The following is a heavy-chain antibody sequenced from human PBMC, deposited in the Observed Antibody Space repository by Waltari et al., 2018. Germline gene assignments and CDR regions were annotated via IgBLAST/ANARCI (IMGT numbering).Heavy chain of an antibody. CDR1: GYTFTGYY. CDR2: INPNSGDT. V-gene: IGHV1-2*06. D-gene: IGHD4-17*01. J-gene: IGHJ4*02. CDR3: ARDLGSDYGNRDY. Sequence: QVHLVQSGAEVKKPGASVKVSCKASGYTFTGYYIQWVRRAPGQGLEWRGRINPNSGDTNYAQKFQGRVTLTRDTYINTAYMELSSLKSDDTAVYYCARDLGSDYGNRDYWGQGTLVTVPS.